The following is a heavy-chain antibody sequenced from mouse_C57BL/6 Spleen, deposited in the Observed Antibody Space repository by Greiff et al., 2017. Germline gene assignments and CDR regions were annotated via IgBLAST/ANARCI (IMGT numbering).Heavy chain of an antibody. D-gene: IGHD2-5*01. V-gene: IGHV1-55*01. Sequence: QVQLQQPGAELVKPGASVKMSCKASGYTFTSYWITWVKQRPGQGLEWIGDIYPGSGSTNYNEKFKSKATLTVDTSSSTAYMQLSSLTSEDSAVYYCAHSNYRTGGFAYWGQGTLVTVSA. J-gene: IGHJ3*01. CDR1: GYTFTSYW. CDR3: AHSNYRTGGFAY. CDR2: IYPGSGST.